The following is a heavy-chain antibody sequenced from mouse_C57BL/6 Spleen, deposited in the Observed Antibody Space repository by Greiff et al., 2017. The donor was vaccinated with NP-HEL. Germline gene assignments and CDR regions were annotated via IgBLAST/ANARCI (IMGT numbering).Heavy chain of an antibody. D-gene: IGHD2-3*01. V-gene: IGHV5-9-1*02. CDR3: TRDGGLLGGVDY. CDR1: GFTFSSYA. Sequence: EVKLMESGEGLVKPGGSLKLSCAASGFTFSSYAMSWVRQTPEKRLEWVAYISSGGDYIYYADTVQGRFTISRDNARNTLYLQMSSLKSEDTAMYYCTRDGGLLGGVDYWGQGTSVTVSS. J-gene: IGHJ4*01. CDR2: ISSGGDYI.